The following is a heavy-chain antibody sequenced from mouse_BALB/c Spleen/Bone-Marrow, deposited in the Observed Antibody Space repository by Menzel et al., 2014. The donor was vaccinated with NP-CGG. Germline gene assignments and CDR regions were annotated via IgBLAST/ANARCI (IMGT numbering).Heavy chain of an antibody. Sequence: VQLQQSGPGLVAPSQSLSITCTVSGFSLTSYGVSWVRQPPGKGLEWLGVIWGDGSTNYHSALISRLSISKDNSKSQVFLKLNSLQTDDTATYQGAKGEYGKRYYVMDYWGQGTSVTVPS. J-gene: IGHJ4*01. D-gene: IGHD2-10*02. CDR1: GFSLTSYG. CDR2: IWGDGST. CDR3: AKGEYGKRYYVMDY. V-gene: IGHV2-3*01.